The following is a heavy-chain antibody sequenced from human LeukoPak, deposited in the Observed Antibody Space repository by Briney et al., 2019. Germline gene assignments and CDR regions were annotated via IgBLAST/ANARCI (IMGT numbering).Heavy chain of an antibody. V-gene: IGHV4-30-4*01. J-gene: IGHJ4*02. CDR3: ARVPGHHFQYYFDY. CDR2: IYYSGST. Sequence: PSETLSLTCTVSGGSISSGDYYWSWIRQPPGKGLEWIGYIYYSGSTYYNPSLKSRVTISVDTSKNQFSLKLSSVTAADTAVYYCARVPGHHFQYYFDYWGQGTLVTVSS. D-gene: IGHD3-3*02. CDR1: GGSISSGDYY.